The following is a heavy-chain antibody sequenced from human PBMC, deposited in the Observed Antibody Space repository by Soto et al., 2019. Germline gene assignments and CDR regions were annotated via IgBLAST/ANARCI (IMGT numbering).Heavy chain of an antibody. J-gene: IGHJ4*02. CDR2: ISYDGSNK. CDR1: GFTFSSYG. Sequence: QVQLVESGGGVVQPGRSLRLSCAASGFTFSSYGMHWVRQAPGKGLEWVAVISYDGSNKYYADSVKGRFTISRDNSKNTLYLQMNSLRAEDTAVYYCAKWGEEGATTLDYWGQGTLVTVSS. D-gene: IGHD1-26*01. V-gene: IGHV3-30*18. CDR3: AKWGEEGATTLDY.